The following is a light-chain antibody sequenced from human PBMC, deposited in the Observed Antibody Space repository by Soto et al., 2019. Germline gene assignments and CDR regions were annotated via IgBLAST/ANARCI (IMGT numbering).Light chain of an antibody. V-gene: IGKV3-15*01. CDR3: QQYDNWWT. CDR1: QSVGSN. CDR2: GAS. Sequence: EIVMTQSPATLSVSPGERATLPCRASQSVGSNLAWYQKKPGQAPRLLIYGASTRATGIPARFSGSGSGTEFTLTISSLQSEDFAVYYCQQYDNWWTFGQGTRVKSN. J-gene: IGKJ1*01.